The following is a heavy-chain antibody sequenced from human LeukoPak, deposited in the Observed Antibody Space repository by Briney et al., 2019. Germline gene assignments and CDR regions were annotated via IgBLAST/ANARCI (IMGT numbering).Heavy chain of an antibody. J-gene: IGHJ6*03. CDR1: GGSISSFY. V-gene: IGHV4-4*09. CDR2: IFPSGSA. D-gene: IGHD1-14*01. CDR3: ARRNHYFYYMDV. Sequence: SETLSLTCTVSGGSISSFYWSWIRQSPVKGQEWIGYIFPSGSAFYNPSLESRVTISQDTSEDQFSLRLSSVTAADTAVYYCARRNHYFYYMDVWGKGTTVTVSS.